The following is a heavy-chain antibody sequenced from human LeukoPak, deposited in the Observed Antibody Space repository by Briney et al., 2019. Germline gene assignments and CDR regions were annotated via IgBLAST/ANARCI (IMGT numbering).Heavy chain of an antibody. CDR3: ASAPSYSSSWYDWFDP. V-gene: IGHV1-2*02. Sequence: ASVTVSCKASGYAFTGYYMHWVRQAPGQGLEWMGWINPNSGGTNYAQKFQGRVTMTRDTSISTAYMELSRLRSDDTAVYYCASAPSYSSSWYDWFDPWGQGTLVTVSS. CDR1: GYAFTGYY. J-gene: IGHJ5*02. D-gene: IGHD6-13*01. CDR2: INPNSGGT.